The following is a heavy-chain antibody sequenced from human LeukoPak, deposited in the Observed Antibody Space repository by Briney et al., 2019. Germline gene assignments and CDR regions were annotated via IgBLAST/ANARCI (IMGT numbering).Heavy chain of an antibody. J-gene: IGHJ4*02. CDR1: GNYW. Sequence: GGSLRLSCAASGNYWMHWVRQVPGKGLVWVSHINSDGSWTSYADSVKGRFTISKDNAKNTVYLQMNSLRAGDTAVYYCVSFYETYWGRGTLVTVSS. CDR2: INSDGSWT. V-gene: IGHV3-74*01. CDR3: VSFYETY. D-gene: IGHD2/OR15-2a*01.